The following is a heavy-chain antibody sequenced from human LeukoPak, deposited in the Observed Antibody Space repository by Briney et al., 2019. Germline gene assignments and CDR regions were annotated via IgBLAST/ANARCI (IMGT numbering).Heavy chain of an antibody. CDR3: AKESPDYYDSSGYYYSEYDY. D-gene: IGHD3-22*01. CDR1: GFTFSSYA. CDR2: ISGSGGST. V-gene: IGHV3-23*01. Sequence: PGGSLRLSRAASGFTFSSYAMSWVRQAPGKGLEWVSAISGSGGSTYYADSVKGRFTISRDNSKNTLYLQMNSLRAEDTAVYYCAKESPDYYDSSGYYYSEYDYWGQGTLVTVSS. J-gene: IGHJ4*02.